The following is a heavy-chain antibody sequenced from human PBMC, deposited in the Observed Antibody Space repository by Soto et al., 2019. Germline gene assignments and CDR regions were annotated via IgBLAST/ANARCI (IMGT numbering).Heavy chain of an antibody. V-gene: IGHV4-34*02. CDR2: NINSGVT. CDR3: ARDDPVTKTIDY. Sequence: QVQLQQWGAGLLKSSETLSLTCVVYGESFSGYFWSWIRQPPGQGLEWIGGNINSGVTKYNPSLKSRVTMSVDTSKNQFSLNLNSLTAADTAVYYCARDDPVTKTIDYWGQGTLVTVSS. D-gene: IGHD4-17*01. J-gene: IGHJ4*02. CDR1: GESFSGYF.